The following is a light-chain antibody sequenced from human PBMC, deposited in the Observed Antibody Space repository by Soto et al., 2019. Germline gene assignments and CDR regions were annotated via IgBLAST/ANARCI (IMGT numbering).Light chain of an antibody. CDR3: QQFGTSPYT. CDR2: GAS. V-gene: IGKV3-20*01. J-gene: IGKJ2*01. Sequence: EIVLTQSPDTLSLSPGEGATLSCRASQTVTRSSLAWYQQKPGRAPTLLIHGASTRAAGIPDRFSASGSGTHFTLTITRLEPEDFAVYFCQQFGTSPYTFGQGTKVEIK. CDR1: QTVTRSS.